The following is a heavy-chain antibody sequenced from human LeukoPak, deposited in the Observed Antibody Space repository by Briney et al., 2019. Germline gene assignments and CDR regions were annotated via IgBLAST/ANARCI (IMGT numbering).Heavy chain of an antibody. V-gene: IGHV3-73*01. CDR1: GFTFSGSA. J-gene: IGHJ4*02. CDR2: IRNKANSYAT. D-gene: IGHD3-22*01. CDR3: TRVSDSSGYSFDY. Sequence: GGSLRLSCAASGFTFSGSAMHWVRQASGKGLEWVGRIRNKANSYATASAASVKGRFTISRDDSKNTAYLQMNSLKTEDTTVYYCTRVSDSSGYSFDYWGQGTLVTVSS.